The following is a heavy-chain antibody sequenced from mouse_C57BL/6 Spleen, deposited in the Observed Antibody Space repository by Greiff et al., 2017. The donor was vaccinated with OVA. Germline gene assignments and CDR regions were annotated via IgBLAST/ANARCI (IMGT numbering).Heavy chain of an antibody. D-gene: IGHD1-1*01. CDR1: GYAFSSSW. CDR2: IYPGDGDT. Sequence: QVQLQQSGPELVKPGASVKISCKASGYAFSSSWMNWVKQRPGKGLEWIGRIYPGDGDTNYNGKFKGKATLTADKSSSTAYMQLSSLTSEDSAVYFGARRVGSSYEWYFDVWGTGTTVTVAS. CDR3: ARRVGSSYEWYFDV. V-gene: IGHV1-82*01. J-gene: IGHJ1*03.